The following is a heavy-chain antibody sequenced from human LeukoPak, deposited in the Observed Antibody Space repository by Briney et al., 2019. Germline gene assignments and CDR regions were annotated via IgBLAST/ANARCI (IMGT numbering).Heavy chain of an antibody. J-gene: IGHJ4*02. Sequence: GGSLRLSCAVSGFNLNSYAMHWVRQAPGKGLEWVSYISSSGSTIYYADSVKGRFTISRDNAKNSLYLQMNSLRAEDTAVYYCAREREAGITIFGVVTPFDYWGQGTLVTVSS. D-gene: IGHD3-3*01. CDR1: GFNLNSYA. CDR3: AREREAGITIFGVVTPFDY. V-gene: IGHV3-48*04. CDR2: ISSSGSTI.